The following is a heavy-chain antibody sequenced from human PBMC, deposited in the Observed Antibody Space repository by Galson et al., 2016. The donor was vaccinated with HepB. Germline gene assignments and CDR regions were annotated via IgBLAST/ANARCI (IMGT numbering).Heavy chain of an antibody. J-gene: IGHJ6*02. CDR1: GFTFSDYS. Sequence: SLRLSCAASGFTFSDYSMNWVRQAPGKGLEWVSYIASNRRTIYYADSARGRFTISRDNAKKSLYLQMNSLRDEDTAVYYCARDGRRGYDMDVWGQGTTATVSS. CDR2: IASNRRTI. CDR3: ARDGRRGYDMDV. V-gene: IGHV3-48*02.